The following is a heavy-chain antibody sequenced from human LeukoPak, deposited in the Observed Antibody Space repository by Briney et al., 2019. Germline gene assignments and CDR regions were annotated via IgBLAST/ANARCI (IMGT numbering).Heavy chain of an antibody. J-gene: IGHJ5*02. Sequence: GGPLRLSCAASGFTFSSYGMHWVRQAPGKGLEWVAFIRYDGSNKYYADSVKGRFTISRDNSKNTLYLQMNSLRAEDTAVYYCAKDLGHSSSWYNWFDPWGQGTLVTVSS. D-gene: IGHD6-13*01. V-gene: IGHV3-30*02. CDR2: IRYDGSNK. CDR3: AKDLGHSSSWYNWFDP. CDR1: GFTFSSYG.